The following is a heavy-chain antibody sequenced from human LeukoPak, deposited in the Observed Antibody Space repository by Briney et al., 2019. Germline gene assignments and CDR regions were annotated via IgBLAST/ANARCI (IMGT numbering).Heavy chain of an antibody. Sequence: PGGSLRLSCAAPGFTFDDYAMHWVRQAPGKGLEWVSLISGDGGSTYYADSVKGRFTISRDNTKSSLYLQMNSLRAEDTAVYYCARDRGAVGGLLSYHFYYMDVWGKGTPVTVS. V-gene: IGHV3-43*02. CDR2: ISGDGGST. D-gene: IGHD3-16*01. CDR3: ARDRGAVGGLLSYHFYYMDV. J-gene: IGHJ6*03. CDR1: GFTFDDYA.